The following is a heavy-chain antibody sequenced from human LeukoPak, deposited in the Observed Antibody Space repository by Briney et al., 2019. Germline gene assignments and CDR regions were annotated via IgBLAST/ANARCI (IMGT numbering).Heavy chain of an antibody. CDR1: GFTFSSYA. D-gene: IGHD3-3*01. Sequence: GGSLRLSCAASGFTFSSYAMSWVRQAPGKGLEWVSAISGSGGSTYYADSVKGRFTISRDNSKNTLYLQMNSLRAEDTAVYYCARAYYDFWSGSFDYWGQGTLVTVSS. CDR2: ISGSGGST. CDR3: ARAYYDFWSGSFDY. J-gene: IGHJ4*02. V-gene: IGHV3-23*01.